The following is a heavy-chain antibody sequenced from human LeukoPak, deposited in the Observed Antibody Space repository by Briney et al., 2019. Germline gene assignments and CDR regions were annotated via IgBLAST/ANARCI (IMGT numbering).Heavy chain of an antibody. V-gene: IGHV3-23*01. CDR3: AKNGDRGAYCSGGSCYPYYYYMDV. J-gene: IGHJ6*03. CDR1: GFTFSSYG. CDR2: ISGTGGTT. Sequence: GGTLRLSCAASGFTFSSYGMSWVRQAPGEGVEWVSAISGTGGTTYYADSVKGRFTISRDNSKNTLYLQINSLRAEDTAVYYCAKNGDRGAYCSGGSCYPYYYYMDVWGKGTTVTISS. D-gene: IGHD2-15*01.